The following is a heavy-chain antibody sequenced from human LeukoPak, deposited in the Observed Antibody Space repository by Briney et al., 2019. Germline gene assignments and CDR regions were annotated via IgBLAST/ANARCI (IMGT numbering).Heavy chain of an antibody. CDR3: ARDGRVNCSGSGTRCYHYYYHMDV. D-gene: IGHD2-2*01. CDR1: GGSINNFY. J-gene: IGHJ6*03. V-gene: IGHV4-59*01. Sequence: SETLSLTCTVSGGSINNFYWSWIRQPPGRGLEWIGYISHSGSTNYNPSLESRVSMSVDTSKNQLSLKLSSVTAADTAVYYCARDGRVNCSGSGTRCYHYYYHMDVWGKGTTVTVSS. CDR2: ISHSGST.